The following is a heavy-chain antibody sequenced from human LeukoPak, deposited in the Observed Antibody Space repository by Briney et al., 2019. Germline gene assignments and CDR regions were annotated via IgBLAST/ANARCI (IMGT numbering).Heavy chain of an antibody. V-gene: IGHV4-31*02. CDR2: IYYSGST. CDR1: GFTFSSYA. Sequence: LRLSCAASGFTFSSYAMSWIRQHPGKGLEWIGYIYYSGSTYYNPSLKSRVTISVDTSKNQFSLKLSSVTAADTAVYYCARLRLYCTNGVCYKHDAFDIWGQGTMVTVSS. D-gene: IGHD2-8*01. CDR3: ARLRLYCTNGVCYKHDAFDI. J-gene: IGHJ3*02.